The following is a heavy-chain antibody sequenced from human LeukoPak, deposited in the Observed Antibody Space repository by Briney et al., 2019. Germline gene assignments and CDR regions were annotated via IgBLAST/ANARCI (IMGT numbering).Heavy chain of an antibody. V-gene: IGHV1-69*13. CDR2: IIPIFGTA. D-gene: IGHD1-1*01. J-gene: IGHJ5*02. CDR3: ARGGEDWDPTTNWFDP. CDR1: GGTFSSYA. Sequence: ASVKVSCKASGGTFSSYAISWVRQAPGQGLEWMGGIIPIFGTANYAQKFQGRVTITADESTSTAYMELNSLRSEDTAVYYCARGGEDWDPTTNWFDPWGQGTLVTVSS.